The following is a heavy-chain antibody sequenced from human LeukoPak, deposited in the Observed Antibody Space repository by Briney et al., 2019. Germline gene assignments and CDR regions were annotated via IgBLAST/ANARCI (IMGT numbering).Heavy chain of an antibody. D-gene: IGHD1-26*01. J-gene: IGHJ4*02. V-gene: IGHV4-59*01. Sequence: SETLFLTCTVSGGSISSYYWSWIRQPPGKGLEWIGYIYYSGSTNYNPSLKSRVTISVDTSKNQFSLKLSSVTAADTAVYYCARNSGSEWPFDYWGQGTLVTVSS. CDR3: ARNSGSEWPFDY. CDR1: GGSISSYY. CDR2: IYYSGST.